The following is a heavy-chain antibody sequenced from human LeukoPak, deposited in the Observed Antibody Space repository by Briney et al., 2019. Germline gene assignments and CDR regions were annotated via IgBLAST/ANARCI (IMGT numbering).Heavy chain of an antibody. Sequence: SETLSLTCTVSGGSISSSSYYWGWIRQPPGKGLEWIGSIYYSGSTYYNPSLKSRVTISVDTSKNQFSLKLSSVTAADTAVYYCARHKSGYDHFDYWGQGTLVTVSS. CDR1: GGSISSSSYY. CDR3: ARHKSGYDHFDY. CDR2: IYYSGST. V-gene: IGHV4-39*01. J-gene: IGHJ4*02. D-gene: IGHD5-12*01.